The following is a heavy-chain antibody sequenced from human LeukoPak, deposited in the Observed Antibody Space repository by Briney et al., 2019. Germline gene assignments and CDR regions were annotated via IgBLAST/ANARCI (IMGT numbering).Heavy chain of an antibody. CDR2: IKHSGST. V-gene: IGHV4-34*01. J-gene: IGHJ5*02. Sequence: SETLSLTCAVYGGSFSGYYWSWIRQPPGKGLEWIGEIKHSGSTNYNPSLKSRVTISVDTSKSQFSLKLSSVTAADTAVYYCARGRGRFDPWGQGTLVTVSS. CDR3: ARGRGRFDP. CDR1: GGSFSGYY.